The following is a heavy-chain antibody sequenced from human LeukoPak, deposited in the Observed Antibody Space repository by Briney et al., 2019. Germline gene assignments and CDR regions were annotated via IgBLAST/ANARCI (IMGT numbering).Heavy chain of an antibody. CDR3: ATLRGASTAVFDS. CDR1: GGSISYDN. Sequence: SETLSLTCTVSGGSISYDNWSWIRQSPGKRLERIGYIHYSGATNYSPSLKSRVTISVDTSKNQFSLKLSSVTAADTALYYCATLRGASTAVFDSWGQGALVTVSS. J-gene: IGHJ4*02. V-gene: IGHV4-59*08. CDR2: IHYSGAT. D-gene: IGHD2-21*02.